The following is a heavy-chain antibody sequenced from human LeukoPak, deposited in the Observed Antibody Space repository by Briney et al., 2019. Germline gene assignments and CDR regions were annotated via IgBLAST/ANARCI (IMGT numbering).Heavy chain of an antibody. CDR1: GCTFSSYA. CDR3: AKVMDAYDYVWGSYRPFDY. Sequence: PGGSLRLSCAASGCTFSSYALSWVSQGPGKGLEWVSAISGSGSSTYYADSVKGRFTISRDNSKNTLYLQMNSLRAEDTAVYYCAKVMDAYDYVWGSYRPFDYWGQGSLVTVSS. D-gene: IGHD3-16*02. CDR2: ISGSGSST. V-gene: IGHV3-23*01. J-gene: IGHJ4*02.